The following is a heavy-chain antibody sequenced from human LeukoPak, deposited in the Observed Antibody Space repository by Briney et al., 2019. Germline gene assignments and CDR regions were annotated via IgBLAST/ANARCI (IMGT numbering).Heavy chain of an antibody. Sequence: GGSLRLSCAASGFTFSTYWMTWVRQAPGKGLEWVANVNQDGSAKYYVDSVKGRFTISRDNSKNTLYLQMNSLGPEDTAVYYCAKDWHTVTSFDYWGQGTLVTVSS. D-gene: IGHD4-11*01. CDR2: VNQDGSAK. J-gene: IGHJ4*02. CDR1: GFTFSTYW. CDR3: AKDWHTVTSFDY. V-gene: IGHV3-7*01.